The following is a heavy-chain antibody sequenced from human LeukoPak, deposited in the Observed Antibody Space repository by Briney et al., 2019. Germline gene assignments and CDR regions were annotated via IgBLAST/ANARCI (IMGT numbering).Heavy chain of an antibody. CDR2: ISGSGGST. V-gene: IGHV3-23*01. CDR3: AKDYYDTCGYYLDYFDH. Sequence: GGSLRLSCAASGFTFSSYAMSWVRQAPGKGLEWVSAISGSGGSTYYADSVKGRFTISRDDSKNTLYLQMNSLRAEDTAVYYCAKDYYDTCGYYLDYFDHWGQGTLVTVSS. D-gene: IGHD3-22*01. J-gene: IGHJ4*02. CDR1: GFTFSSYA.